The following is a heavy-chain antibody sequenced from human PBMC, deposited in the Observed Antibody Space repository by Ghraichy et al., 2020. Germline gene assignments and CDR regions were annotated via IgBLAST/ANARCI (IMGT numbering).Heavy chain of an antibody. D-gene: IGHD6-19*01. Sequence: SQTLSLTCAISGDSVSSSSAAWTWIRQSPSRGLEWLRRTYYRSKWYNDYAVSVKSRITINADTSKNQFSLQLNSVTPEDTAVYYCARDRKAVTGFYYYGMGVWGQGSTVTVSS. CDR3: ARDRKAVTGFYYYGMGV. CDR2: TYYRSKWYN. CDR1: GDSVSSSSAA. V-gene: IGHV6-1*01. J-gene: IGHJ6*02.